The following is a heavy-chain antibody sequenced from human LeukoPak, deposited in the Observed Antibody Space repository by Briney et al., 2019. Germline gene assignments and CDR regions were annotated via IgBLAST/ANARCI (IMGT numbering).Heavy chain of an antibody. D-gene: IGHD3-10*01. CDR3: GRELDGSVDY. Sequence: GGSRRLSCAASGFTFSTYWMSWVRQAPGKGLEWVANIQQDGIKKYYVDSVEGRFTISRENAKNSLFLQMSSLRADDTAVYYCGRELDGSVDYWGQGTLVTVSS. CDR1: GFTFSTYW. V-gene: IGHV3-7*01. J-gene: IGHJ4*02. CDR2: IQQDGIKK.